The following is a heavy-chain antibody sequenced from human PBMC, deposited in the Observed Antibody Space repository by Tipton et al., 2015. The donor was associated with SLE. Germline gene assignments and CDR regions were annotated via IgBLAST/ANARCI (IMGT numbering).Heavy chain of an antibody. CDR3: AVILGYYMDV. CDR2: IYYSGST. V-gene: IGHV4-59*11. J-gene: IGHJ6*03. D-gene: IGHD2-21*01. Sequence: LRLSCTVSGGSISSHYWSWFRQPPGKGLEWIGYIYYSGSTNYNPSLKSRVTISVDTSKNQFSLKLSSVTAADTAVYYCAVILGYYMDVWGKGTTVTVSS. CDR1: GGSISSHY.